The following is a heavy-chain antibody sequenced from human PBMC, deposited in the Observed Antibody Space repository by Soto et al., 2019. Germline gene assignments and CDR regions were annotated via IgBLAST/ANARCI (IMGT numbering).Heavy chain of an antibody. CDR1: GGTFSSYA. Sequence: ASVKVSCKASGGTFSSYAISWVRQAPGQGLEWMGGIIPIFGTANYAQKFQGRVTITADESTSTAYMELSSLRSEDTAVYYCARDGRAAAGIRYANFDYWGQGTLVTVSS. J-gene: IGHJ4*02. D-gene: IGHD6-13*01. V-gene: IGHV1-69*13. CDR3: ARDGRAAAGIRYANFDY. CDR2: IIPIFGTA.